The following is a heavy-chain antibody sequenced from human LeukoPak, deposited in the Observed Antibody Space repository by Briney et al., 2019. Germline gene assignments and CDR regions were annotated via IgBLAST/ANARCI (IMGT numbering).Heavy chain of an antibody. Sequence: ASVKVSCKASGYTFTSYYMHWVRQAPGQGLEWMGIINPSGGSTSYAQKFQGRVTMATDTSTSTAYMEVRSLRSDDTALYYCARDTATSTSWYRSAFDIWGQGTMVTVSS. V-gene: IGHV1-46*01. CDR2: INPSGGST. CDR3: ARDTATSTSWYRSAFDI. CDR1: GYTFTSYY. J-gene: IGHJ3*02. D-gene: IGHD2-2*01.